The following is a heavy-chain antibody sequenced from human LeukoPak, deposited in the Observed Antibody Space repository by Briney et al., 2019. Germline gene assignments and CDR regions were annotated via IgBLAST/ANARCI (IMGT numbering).Heavy chain of an antibody. CDR1: GFTISSYS. CDR3: AREISSWYRAEGRFDP. Sequence: GGSLRLSCAASGFTISSYSMNWVRQAPGKGLEWVANIKQDGSEKSYVDSVTGRFIISRDNAKNSLYLQMNNLRVEDTAVYYCAREISSWYRAEGRFDPWGQGTLVTVSS. D-gene: IGHD6-19*01. V-gene: IGHV3-7*01. CDR2: IKQDGSEK. J-gene: IGHJ5*02.